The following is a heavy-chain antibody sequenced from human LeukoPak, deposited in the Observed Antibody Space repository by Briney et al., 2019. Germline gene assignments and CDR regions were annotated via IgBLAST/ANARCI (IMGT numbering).Heavy chain of an antibody. CDR3: ARQRYYGSRSYSLNWFDP. J-gene: IGHJ5*02. V-gene: IGHV4-39*01. CDR2: IYYSETT. CDR1: GGSISSSSYY. Sequence: SETLSLTCTASGGSISSSSYYWGWIRQPPGKGLEWIGSIYYSETTYYNPSLKSRVTISVDTSKNQFSLRLSSVTAADTAVYYCARQRYYGSRSYSLNWFDPWGQGTLVTVSS. D-gene: IGHD3-10*01.